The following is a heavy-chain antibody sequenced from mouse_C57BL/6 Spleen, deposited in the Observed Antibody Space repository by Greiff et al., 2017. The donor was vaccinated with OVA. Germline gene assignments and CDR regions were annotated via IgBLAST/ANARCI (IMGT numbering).Heavy chain of an antibody. CDR2: IDPETGGT. J-gene: IGHJ1*03. CDR3: TRGGYFDV. Sequence: QVQLKESGAELVRPGASVTLSCKASGYTFTDYEMHWVKQTPVHGLEWIGAIDPETGGTAYNQKFKGKAILTADKSSSTAYMELRSLTSEDSAVYYCTRGGYFDVWGTGTTVTVSS. CDR1: GYTFTDYE. V-gene: IGHV1-15*01.